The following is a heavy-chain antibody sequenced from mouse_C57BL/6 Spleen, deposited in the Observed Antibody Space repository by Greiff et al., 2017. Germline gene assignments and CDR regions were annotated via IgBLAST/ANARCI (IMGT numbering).Heavy chain of an antibody. J-gene: IGHJ2*01. CDR1: GFTFSDYG. D-gene: IGHD1-1*01. Sequence: EVMLVESGGGLVKPGGSLKLSCAASGFTFSDYGMHWVRQAPEKGLEWVAYISSGSSTIYYADTVKGLFTISRDNAKNTLFLQMTRLRSEDTAMYYCAREGPYYGSSYDYWGQGTTLTVSS. V-gene: IGHV5-17*01. CDR2: ISSGSSTI. CDR3: AREGPYYGSSYDY.